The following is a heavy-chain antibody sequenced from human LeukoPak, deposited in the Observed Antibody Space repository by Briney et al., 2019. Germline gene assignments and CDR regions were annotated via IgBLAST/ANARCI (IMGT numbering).Heavy chain of an antibody. CDR3: AAGRGYSSSSRNYYYYHMDV. CDR1: GGTFSSYA. CDR2: ISAGNDNT. Sequence: VSVKVSCKASGGTFSSYAISWVRQAPGQGLEWMGWISAGNDNTKSSRKFQDRVTITRDTSASTAYMELSSLTSEDTAVYYCAAGRGYSSSSRNYYYYHMDVWGQGTTVTVSS. V-gene: IGHV1-3*01. J-gene: IGHJ6*02. D-gene: IGHD6-6*01.